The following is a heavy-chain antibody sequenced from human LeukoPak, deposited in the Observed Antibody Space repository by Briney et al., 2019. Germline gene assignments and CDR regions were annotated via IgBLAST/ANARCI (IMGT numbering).Heavy chain of an antibody. CDR1: GFTVSSNY. J-gene: IGHJ4*02. CDR3: ARGGKFDRFDS. CDR2: IYSGGTT. Sequence: PGGSLRLSCAASGFTVSSNYMNWVRQAPGKGLEWVSVIYSGGTTYYADSVKGRFSISRDNSKNTLYLQMNSLRAEDTAVYYCARGGKFDRFDSWGQGTLVTVSS. V-gene: IGHV3-53*01. D-gene: IGHD1-1*01.